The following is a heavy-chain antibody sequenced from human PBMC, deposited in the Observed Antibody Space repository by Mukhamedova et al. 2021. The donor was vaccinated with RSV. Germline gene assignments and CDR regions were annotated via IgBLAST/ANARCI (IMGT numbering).Heavy chain of an antibody. D-gene: IGHD5-12*01. Sequence: GSTYYNPSLKSRVTISADTSKNQFFLKLSSVTAADTAVYYCARGLVPSYYYYGMDVWGQGTTVTVSS. V-gene: IGHV4-39*01. J-gene: IGHJ6*02. CDR3: ARGLVPSYYYYGMDV. CDR2: GST.